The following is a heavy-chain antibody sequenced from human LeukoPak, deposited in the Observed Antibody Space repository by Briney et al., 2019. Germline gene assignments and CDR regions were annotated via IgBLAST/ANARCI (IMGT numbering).Heavy chain of an antibody. V-gene: IGHV4-59*01. CDR2: IYYSGST. Sequence: SETLSFTCTGSGGSISSYYWSWIRQPPGQGLEWIGYIYYSGSTNYNPSLKSRVTISVETSKNEFSLKLRSVTAADTAVYYCARVTGYRIEDYFDYWGQGTLVTVSS. J-gene: IGHJ4*02. CDR3: ARVTGYRIEDYFDY. D-gene: IGHD6-13*01. CDR1: GGSISSYY.